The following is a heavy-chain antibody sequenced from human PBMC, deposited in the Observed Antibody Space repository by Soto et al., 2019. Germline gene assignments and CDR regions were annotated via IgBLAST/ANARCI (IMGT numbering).Heavy chain of an antibody. J-gene: IGHJ5*02. CDR3: AREDSSSWGGNWFDP. CDR2: ISAYNGNT. V-gene: IGHV1-18*01. CDR1: GYTFTSYG. Sequence: ASVKVSCKASGYTFTSYGISWVRQAPGQGLEWMGWISAYNGNTNYAQKLQGRVTMTTDTSTSTAYMELRSLRSDDTAVYYCAREDSSSWGGNWFDPWGQGTLVTVSS. D-gene: IGHD6-13*01.